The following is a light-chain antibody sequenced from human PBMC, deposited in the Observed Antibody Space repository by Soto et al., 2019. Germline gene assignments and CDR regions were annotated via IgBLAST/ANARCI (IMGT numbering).Light chain of an antibody. CDR2: DAS. Sequence: DIQMTQSPSSLSASVGDKVTITCRATESVSKWVAWYQEKPGNPPRPLSYDASTLESGVPSRFSGSGSGTEFTLTISSLQPDDFAIYYCQQYNSYSWTFGQGTKVDIK. J-gene: IGKJ1*01. CDR1: ESVSKW. CDR3: QQYNSYSWT. V-gene: IGKV1-5*01.